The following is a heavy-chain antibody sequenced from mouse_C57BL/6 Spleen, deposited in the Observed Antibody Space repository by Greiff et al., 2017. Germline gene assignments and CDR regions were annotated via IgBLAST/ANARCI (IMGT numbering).Heavy chain of an antibody. Sequence: EVQLQESGPELVKPGASVKISCKASGYSFTGYYINWVKQSPEKSLEWIGEINPSSGGTNYNQKFKAKATLTVDKSSSTAYMQLKSLTSEDSAVYDCASITTVNWYFDVWGTGTSGTVSS. V-gene: IGHV1-42*01. CDR1: GYSFTGYY. J-gene: IGHJ1*03. CDR2: INPSSGGT. D-gene: IGHD1-1*01. CDR3: ASITTVNWYFDV.